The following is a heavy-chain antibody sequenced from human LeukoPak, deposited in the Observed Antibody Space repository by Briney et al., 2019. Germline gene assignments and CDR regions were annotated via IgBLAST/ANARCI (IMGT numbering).Heavy chain of an antibody. V-gene: IGHV3-23*01. J-gene: IGHJ4*02. Sequence: GGSLRLSCAASGFPFSSSAMSGVPQAPGRGREWVSTISNNGGYTYYADSVQGRFTISRDNSKSTLCLQMNSLRAEGTAVYYCAKQLGYCSDGSCYFPYWGQGTLVTVSS. CDR3: AKQLGYCSDGSCYFPY. CDR1: GFPFSSSA. CDR2: ISNNGGYT. D-gene: IGHD2-15*01.